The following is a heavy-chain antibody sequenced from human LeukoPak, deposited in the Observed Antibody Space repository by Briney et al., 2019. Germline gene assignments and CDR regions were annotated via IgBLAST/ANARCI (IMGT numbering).Heavy chain of an antibody. CDR3: ASLSGYCSGGSCNDY. D-gene: IGHD2-15*01. J-gene: IGHJ4*02. V-gene: IGHV1-2*02. Sequence: ASVKVSCKASGYTFTGYYMHWVRQAPGQGLEWMGWINPNSGGTNYAQKFQGRVTMTRDTSIGTAYMELSRLRSDDTAVYYCASLSGYCSGGSCNDYWGQGTLVTVSS. CDR2: INPNSGGT. CDR1: GYTFTGYY.